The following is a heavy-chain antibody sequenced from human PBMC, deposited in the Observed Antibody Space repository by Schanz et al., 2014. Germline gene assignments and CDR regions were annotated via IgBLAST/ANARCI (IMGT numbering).Heavy chain of an antibody. CDR3: TKGRTFER. Sequence: QVQLVQSGAEVKKPGASVKVSCKASGYTFTSYDINWVRQATGQGLEWMGWMNSKTGNTGYAQRFQGRVTMTRNTCITTAYLELSSLRTDHTSVYYWTKGRTFERWGQGTLVTVSS. CDR1: GYTFTSYD. CDR2: MNSKTGNT. V-gene: IGHV1-8*01. J-gene: IGHJ5*02.